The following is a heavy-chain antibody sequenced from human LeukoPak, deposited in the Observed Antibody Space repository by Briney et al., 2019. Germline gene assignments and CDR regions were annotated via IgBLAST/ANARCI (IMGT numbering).Heavy chain of an antibody. D-gene: IGHD3-22*01. CDR3: AREETLYDSSGYCDAFDI. CDR1: GFTFSDYY. V-gene: IGHV3-11*01. J-gene: IGHJ3*02. CDR2: ISSSGSTI. Sequence: GGSLRLSCAASGFTFSDYYMSWIRRAPGKGLEWVSYISSSGSTIYYADSVKGRFTISRDNAKNSLYLQMNSLRAEDTAVYYCAREETLYDSSGYCDAFDIWGQGTMVTVSS.